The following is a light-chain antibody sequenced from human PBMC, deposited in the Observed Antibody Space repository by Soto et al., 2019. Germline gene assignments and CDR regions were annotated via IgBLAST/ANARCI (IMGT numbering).Light chain of an antibody. J-gene: IGKJ1*01. Sequence: PGERGTLSCRASQSVSSSYLAWYQQKPGQAPRLLMYGTSTRATGTQDRFSGSGSGTAFTLTISSLEHEDVAVYYCQQYGSSPRTFGQGTKVEV. CDR2: GTS. CDR1: QSVSSSY. CDR3: QQYGSSPRT. V-gene: IGKV3-20*01.